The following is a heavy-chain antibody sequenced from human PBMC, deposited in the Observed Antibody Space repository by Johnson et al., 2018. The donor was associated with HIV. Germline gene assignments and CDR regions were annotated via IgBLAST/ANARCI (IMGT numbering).Heavy chain of an antibody. J-gene: IGHJ3*02. V-gene: IGHV3-11*01. D-gene: IGHD6-19*01. CDR3: ARARAKVVAGLDAFDI. CDR1: GFTFRDYH. CDR2: ISGSGSII. Sequence: HVQLVESGGGLVQPGGSLRVSCAASGFTFRDYHMSWIRQAPGKGVEWLSYISGSGSIIYYADSVKGRFTISRDNSKNTLYLQMNSLRAEDTAVYYCARARAKVVAGLDAFDIWGQGTMVTVSS.